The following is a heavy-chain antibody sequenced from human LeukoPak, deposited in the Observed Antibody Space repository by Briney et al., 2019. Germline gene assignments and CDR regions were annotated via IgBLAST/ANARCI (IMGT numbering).Heavy chain of an antibody. CDR3: ARGNVYRGSYPFDY. V-gene: IGHV4-59*01. Sequence: KPSETLSLTCTVSGGSISSSYYWNWVRQAPGKGLEWIGYIYYRGTTNYNPSLKRRVTISVDTSKNEFSLRLNSVTAADTAVYYCARGNVYRGSYPFDYWGQGTLVTVSP. CDR2: IYYRGTT. J-gene: IGHJ4*02. CDR1: GGSISSSYY. D-gene: IGHD1-26*01.